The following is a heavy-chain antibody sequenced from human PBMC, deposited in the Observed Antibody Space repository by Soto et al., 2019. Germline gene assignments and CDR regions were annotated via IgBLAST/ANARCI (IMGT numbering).Heavy chain of an antibody. CDR3: ARGGADYGILTGYYRGPHNWFDP. D-gene: IGHD3-9*01. Sequence: ASVKVSCKASGYTFTSYYMHWVRQAPGQGLEWMGIINPSGGSTSYAQKFQGRVTMTRDTSTSTVYMELSSLRSEDTAVYYCARGGADYGILTGYYRGPHNWFDPWGQGTLVTVSS. CDR1: GYTFTSYY. V-gene: IGHV1-46*01. CDR2: INPSGGST. J-gene: IGHJ5*02.